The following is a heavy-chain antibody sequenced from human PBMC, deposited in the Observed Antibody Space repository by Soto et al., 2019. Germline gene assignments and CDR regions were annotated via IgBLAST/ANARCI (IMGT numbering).Heavy chain of an antibody. Sequence: ASVKVSCKASGGTFSSYAISWVRQAPGQGLEWMGGIIPIFGTANYAQKFQGRVTITADESTSTAYTELSSLRSEDTAVYYCAAGGGPWGSYRYKMSYYYYYGVDVWGQGTTVTVSS. CDR3: AAGGGPWGSYRYKMSYYYYYGVDV. CDR2: IIPIFGTA. CDR1: GGTFSSYA. J-gene: IGHJ6*02. V-gene: IGHV1-69*13. D-gene: IGHD3-16*02.